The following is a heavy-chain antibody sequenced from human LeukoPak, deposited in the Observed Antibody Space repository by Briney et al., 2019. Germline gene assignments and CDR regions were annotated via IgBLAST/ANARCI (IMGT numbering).Heavy chain of an antibody. D-gene: IGHD1-1*01. CDR1: GYSIVSGYY. V-gene: IGHV4-38-2*02. Sequence: SETLSLPCTVSGYSIVSGYYWGWIRQPPGKGLEWIGSIYHSGSTYYNPSLKSRVTISVDTSKNQFSLKLSSVTAADTAVYYCARGGTRRYFDYWGQGTLVTVSS. CDR2: IYHSGST. CDR3: ARGGTRRYFDY. J-gene: IGHJ4*02.